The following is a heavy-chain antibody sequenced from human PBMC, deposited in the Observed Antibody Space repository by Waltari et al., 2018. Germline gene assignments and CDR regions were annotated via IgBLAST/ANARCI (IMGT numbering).Heavy chain of an antibody. CDR2: IWVDGSDK. CDR3: AKDAFGNTYLDF. Sequence: QVNLVESGGGVVQPGGSLRLSCATSGFTFSNFGMHWVRQAPGKGLGGVALIWVDGSDKFYADSVRGRFTISRDNSARTLYLDMDSLRLDDTAMYYCAKDAFGNTYLDFWGQGTLVTVSS. CDR1: GFTFSNFG. J-gene: IGHJ4*02. D-gene: IGHD2-2*02. V-gene: IGHV3-30*02.